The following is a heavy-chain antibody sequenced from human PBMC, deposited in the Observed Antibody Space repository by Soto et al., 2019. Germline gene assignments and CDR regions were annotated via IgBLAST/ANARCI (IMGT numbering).Heavy chain of an antibody. CDR3: ARQIDSSGYYWFDP. Sequence: SETLSLTCTVSGGSISSSSYYWGWIRQPPGKGLEWIGSIYYSGSTYYNPSIKSRVTISEDTSKNQFSLKLSSVTAADTAVYYCARQIDSSGYYWFDPWGQGTLVTVSS. J-gene: IGHJ5*02. CDR1: GGSISSSSYY. D-gene: IGHD3-22*01. CDR2: IYYSGST. V-gene: IGHV4-39*01.